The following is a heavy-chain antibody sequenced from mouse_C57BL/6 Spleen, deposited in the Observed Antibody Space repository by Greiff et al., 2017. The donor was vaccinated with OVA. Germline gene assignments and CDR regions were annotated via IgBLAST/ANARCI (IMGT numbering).Heavy chain of an antibody. Sequence: QVQLQQSGAELVKPGASVKISCKASGYAFSSYWMNWVKQRPGQGLAWIGKIYPGDGDTNYNGKFKGKATLTADTSSSTAYMQPSSLTSEDSAVYFCARSDYSNAWFAYWGQGTLVTVSA. D-gene: IGHD2-5*01. CDR1: GYAFSSYW. CDR3: ARSDYSNAWFAY. J-gene: IGHJ3*01. CDR2: IYPGDGDT. V-gene: IGHV1-80*01.